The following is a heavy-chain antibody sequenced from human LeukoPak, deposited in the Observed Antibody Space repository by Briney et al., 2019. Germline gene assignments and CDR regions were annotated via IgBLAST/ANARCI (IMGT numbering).Heavy chain of an antibody. CDR1: GYTFTKYG. V-gene: IGHV1-18*01. D-gene: IGHD3-22*01. J-gene: IGHJ4*02. CDR2: ISPYNDNT. CDR3: ARVPFPHYYDSSGYGDY. Sequence: ASVKVSCKASGYTFTKYGINWVRQAPGQGLEWMGWISPYNDNTKYAQILQGRVTITADKSTSTAYMELSSLRSEDTAVHYCARVPFPHYYDSSGYGDYWGQGTLVTVSS.